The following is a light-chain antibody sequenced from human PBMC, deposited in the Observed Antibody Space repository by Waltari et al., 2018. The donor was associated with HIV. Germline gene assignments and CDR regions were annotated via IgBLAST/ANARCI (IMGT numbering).Light chain of an antibody. CDR2: DVS. J-gene: IGLJ2*01. V-gene: IGLV2-14*03. CDR3: SSYVSSSTLV. Sequence: QSALTQPASVSGSPGQSITISCPGTSSDFGRYNFVSWYQQHPDKAPKLMLYDVSYRPSGVSNRFSGSKSDNTASLTISGLQAEDEGVYYCSSYVSSSTLVFGGGTKLTVL. CDR1: SSDFGRYNF.